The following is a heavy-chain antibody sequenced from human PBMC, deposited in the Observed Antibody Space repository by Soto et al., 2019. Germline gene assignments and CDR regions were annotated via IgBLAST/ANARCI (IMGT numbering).Heavy chain of an antibody. V-gene: IGHV1-69*01. CDR3: ARGRWPIVGAPYYFDY. Sequence: QVQLVQSGAEVKKPGSSVKVSCKASGGTFSSYAISWVRQAPGQGLEWMGGIIPIFGTANYAQKFQGRVTIPADESTSTAYMELSSLRSEDTAVYYCARGRWPIVGAPYYFDYWGQGTLVTVSS. CDR1: GGTFSSYA. J-gene: IGHJ4*02. D-gene: IGHD1-26*01. CDR2: IIPIFGTA.